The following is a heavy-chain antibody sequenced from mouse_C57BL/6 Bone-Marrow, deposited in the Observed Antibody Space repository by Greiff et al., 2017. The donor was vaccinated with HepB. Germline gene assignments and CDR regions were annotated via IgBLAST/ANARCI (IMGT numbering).Heavy chain of an antibody. CDR3: AKVGNYWAMDY. CDR1: GFSLTSYG. V-gene: IGHV2-4*01. CDR2: IWSGGST. J-gene: IGHJ4*01. D-gene: IGHD2-1*01. Sequence: VHLVESGPGLVQPSQCLSISCTVSGFSLTSYGVHWVRQPPGKGLEWLGVIWSGGSTDYNAAFISRLSISKDNSKSQVFFKMNSLQADDTAIYYCAKVGNYWAMDYWGQGTSVTVSS.